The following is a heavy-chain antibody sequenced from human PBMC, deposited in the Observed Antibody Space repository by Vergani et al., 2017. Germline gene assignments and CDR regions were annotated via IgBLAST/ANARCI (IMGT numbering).Heavy chain of an antibody. D-gene: IGHD3-10*01. V-gene: IGHV4-39*07. CDR3: ARPVLLWFGEHLDAFDI. CDR1: GGSISSSSYY. J-gene: IGHJ3*02. Sequence: QLQLQESGPGLVKPSETLSLTCTVSGGSISSSSYYWGWIRQPPGKGLEWIGSIYYSGSTYYNPSLKSRVTISVDTSKNQFSLKLSSVTAADTAMYYCARPVLLWFGEHLDAFDIWGQGTMVTVSS. CDR2: IYYSGST.